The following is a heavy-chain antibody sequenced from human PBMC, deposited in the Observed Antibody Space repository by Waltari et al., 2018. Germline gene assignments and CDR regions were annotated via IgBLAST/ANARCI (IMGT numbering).Heavy chain of an antibody. CDR3: ARGIWQQLAHFDS. CDR2: IYFTVST. J-gene: IGHJ4*02. Sequence: QLHLQLSGPGLVKPSETLSLTCAVSGTSVTTTNYFWGWIRQPPGKGLEWIGRIYFTVSTDYTPSLKSRVTISIDTSTNQFSLNLRSVTAADTAVYYCARGIWQQLAHFDSWGQGTLVTVSS. V-gene: IGHV4-39*01. D-gene: IGHD6-13*01. CDR1: GTSVTTTNYF.